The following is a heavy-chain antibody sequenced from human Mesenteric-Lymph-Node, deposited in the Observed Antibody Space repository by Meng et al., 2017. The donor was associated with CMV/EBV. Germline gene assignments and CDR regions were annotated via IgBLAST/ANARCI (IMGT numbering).Heavy chain of an antibody. CDR1: GGSFSGYY. Sequence: QVKLQQWGAGLLKPSETLSLTCAVYGGSFSGYYWSWIRQPPGKGREWIGEINHSGVPNYNPSLKSRVTISLDRSKNQFSLKLSSVTAEDTAVYYCARRSDIPVNNYWGQGTLVTVSS. J-gene: IGHJ4*02. CDR2: INHSGVP. V-gene: IGHV4-34*01. CDR3: ARRSDIPVNNY. D-gene: IGHD2-15*01.